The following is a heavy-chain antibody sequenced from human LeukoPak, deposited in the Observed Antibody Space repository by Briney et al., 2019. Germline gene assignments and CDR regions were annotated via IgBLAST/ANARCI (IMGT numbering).Heavy chain of an antibody. CDR2: INWNGGRT. Sequence: GGSLRLSCAASGFTFSSYAMSWVRQAPGKGLEWVSGINWNGGRTGYADSVKGRFTISRDNAKNSLYLQMNSLRAEDTALYYCARDYDYGDYPGYWGQGTLVTVSS. D-gene: IGHD4-17*01. CDR1: GFTFSSYA. J-gene: IGHJ4*02. CDR3: ARDYDYGDYPGY. V-gene: IGHV3-20*04.